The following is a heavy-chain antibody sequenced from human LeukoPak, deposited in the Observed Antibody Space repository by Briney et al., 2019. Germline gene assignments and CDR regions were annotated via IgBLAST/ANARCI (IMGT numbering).Heavy chain of an antibody. CDR1: GGSFSGYY. Sequence: SETLSLTCAVYGGSFSGYYWSWIRQPPGKGLEWIGEINHSGSTNYNPSLKSRVTISVDTSKNQFSLKLSSVTAADAAVYYCASQGPPLDSGDKNGHFDYWGERPLVTVSS. D-gene: IGHD4-17*01. V-gene: IGHV4-34*01. CDR3: ASQGPPLDSGDKNGHFDY. CDR2: INHSGST. J-gene: IGHJ4*02.